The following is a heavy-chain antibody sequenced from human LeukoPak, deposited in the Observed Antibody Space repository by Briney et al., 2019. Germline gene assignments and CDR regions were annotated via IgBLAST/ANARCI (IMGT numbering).Heavy chain of an antibody. CDR1: GYSFTSYW. J-gene: IGHJ4*02. V-gene: IGHV5-51*01. CDR2: IYPGDSDT. CDR3: ARLIVGATSPFDY. Sequence: RGESLKISCKGSGYSFTSYWIGCVRQMPGKGLEGMGIIYPGDSDTRYSPSFQGQVTISADKSISTAYLQWSSLKASDTAMYYCARLIVGATSPFDYWGQGTLVTVSS. D-gene: IGHD1-26*01.